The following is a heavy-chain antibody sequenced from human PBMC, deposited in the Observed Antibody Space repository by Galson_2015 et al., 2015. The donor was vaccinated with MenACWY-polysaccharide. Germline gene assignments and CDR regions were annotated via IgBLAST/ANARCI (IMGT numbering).Heavy chain of an antibody. CDR1: DYSIRSGYF. V-gene: IGHV4-38-2*01. Sequence: ETLSLTCAVSDYSIRSGYFWGWIRQPPGKGLEWIASIFHSGTTYYNPSLKSRVTISVDTSKNQFSLRLSSVTAADTAVYYCARAEKYSGSFYILYWGQGTLVTVSS. D-gene: IGHD1-26*01. CDR3: ARAEKYSGSFYILY. CDR2: IFHSGTT. J-gene: IGHJ4*02.